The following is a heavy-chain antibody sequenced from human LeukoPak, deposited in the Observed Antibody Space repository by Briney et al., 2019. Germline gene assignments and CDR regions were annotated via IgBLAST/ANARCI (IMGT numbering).Heavy chain of an antibody. V-gene: IGHV3-48*03. Sequence: KSGGSLRLSCAASGFNFRVYGMTRVRQAPGKGLESVSYISATGNIIYYAESVKGRFTVSRDNAQSSVFLKMDSLRAEDTAIYYCAREQGPGMIKLGMDVWGQGTTVAVS. CDR3: AREQGPGMIKLGMDV. CDR1: GFNFRVYG. J-gene: IGHJ6*01. D-gene: IGHD1-1*01. CDR2: ISATGNII.